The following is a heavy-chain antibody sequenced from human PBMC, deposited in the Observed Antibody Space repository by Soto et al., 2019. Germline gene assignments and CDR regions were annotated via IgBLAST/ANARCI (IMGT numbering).Heavy chain of an antibody. V-gene: IGHV4-34*01. CDR3: PRASSSWPYYHHMDV. CDR2: SNHSGTT. Sequence: PSETVSLTCAVYGGSLSGYYWTWIRQPPGKGLEWIGESNHSGTTTYNPSLKSRVTISVDTSRDQFSLRLSSVTAADTAVYFCPRASSSWPYYHHMDVWGQGST. D-gene: IGHD6-13*01. CDR1: GGSLSGYY. J-gene: IGHJ6*02.